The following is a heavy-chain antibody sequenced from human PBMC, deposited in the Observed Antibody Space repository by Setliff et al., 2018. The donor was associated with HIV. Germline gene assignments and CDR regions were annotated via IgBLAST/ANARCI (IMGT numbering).Heavy chain of an antibody. CDR1: GHTFTNYD. D-gene: IGHD2-2*01. CDR2: MNPNSGVS. J-gene: IGHJ3*02. V-gene: IGHV1-8*01. Sequence: ASVKVSCKPSGHTFTNYDIHWMRRATGQGLEWMGWMNPNSGVSGYALKFHDRVTMTRDTSITTAYMELSSLTSEDTAVYYCARDRGVYCRSTNCYSPVDAFDIWGQGTMVTVSS. CDR3: ARDRGVYCRSTNCYSPVDAFDI.